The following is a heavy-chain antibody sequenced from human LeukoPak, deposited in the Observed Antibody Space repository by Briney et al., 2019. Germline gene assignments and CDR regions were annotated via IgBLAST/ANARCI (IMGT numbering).Heavy chain of an antibody. CDR2: IRYDGSNK. D-gene: IGHD6-13*01. CDR1: GFTFSSYG. CDR3: AKGGSRIAAAGH. J-gene: IGHJ4*02. V-gene: IGHV3-30*02. Sequence: GGSLRLSCAASGFTFSSYGMHWVRQAPGKGLEWVAFIRYDGSNKYYADSVKGRFTISRDNSKNTLYLQMNSLRAEDTAVYYCAKGGSRIAAAGHWGQGTLVTVSS.